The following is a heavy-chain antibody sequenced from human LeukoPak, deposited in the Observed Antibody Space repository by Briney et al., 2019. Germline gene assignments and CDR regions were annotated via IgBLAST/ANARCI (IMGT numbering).Heavy chain of an antibody. J-gene: IGHJ6*03. CDR1: GFTFSSYW. Sequence: PGGSLRLSCAASGFTFSSYWMHWVRQAPGKGLVWVSRINSDGSSTSYSDSVKGRFTISRDNAKNTLYLQMNSLRAEDTAVYYCARDRGGGHMDVWGKGTTVTISS. CDR3: ARDRGGGHMDV. CDR2: INSDGSST. D-gene: IGHD2-15*01. V-gene: IGHV3-74*01.